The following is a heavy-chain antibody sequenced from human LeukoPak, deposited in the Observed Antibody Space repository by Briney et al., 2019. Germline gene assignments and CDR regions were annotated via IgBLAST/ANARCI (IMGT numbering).Heavy chain of an antibody. D-gene: IGHD3-22*01. J-gene: IGHJ4*02. CDR1: GGSISSYY. CDR2: IYYSGST. Sequence: PSETLSLTCTVSGGSISSYYWSWIRQPPGKGLEWIGYIYYSGSTNYNPSLKSRVTISVDTSKNQFSLKLSSVTAADTAVYYCARWDYYDSSGLFDYWGQGTLVTVSS. CDR3: ARWDYYDSSGLFDY. V-gene: IGHV4-59*08.